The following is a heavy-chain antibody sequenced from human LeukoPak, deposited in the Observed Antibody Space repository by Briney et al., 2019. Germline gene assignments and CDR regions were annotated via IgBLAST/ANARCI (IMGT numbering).Heavy chain of an antibody. CDR3: TRDRLSKWFDP. D-gene: IGHD5-12*01. V-gene: IGHV1-2*02. J-gene: IGHJ5*02. Sequence: GASVKVSCEASGLTFTGFNYIHWVRQAPGQGPEWMGWINTNNGVTDYARKFQGRVTMTRDTSISTAYMELYRLTSDDMAMYYCTRDRLSKWFDPWGQGSLVTVSS. CDR2: INTNNGVT. CDR1: GLTFTGFNY.